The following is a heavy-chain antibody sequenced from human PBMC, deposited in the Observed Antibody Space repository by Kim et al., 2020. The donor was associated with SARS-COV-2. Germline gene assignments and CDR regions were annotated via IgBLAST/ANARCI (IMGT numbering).Heavy chain of an antibody. CDR3: VRAGHYDSSGYLRDFDY. D-gene: IGHD3-22*01. CDR2: INGNRAII. CDR1: GFTFSSYS. Sequence: GGSLRLSCAASGFTFSSYSMTWVRQAPGKGLEWVSYINGNRAIIHYAESVKGRFTISRDNAKNSLFLQMNSLRADDTAVYYCVRAGHYDSSGYLRDFDYWGQGTMVTVSS. V-gene: IGHV3-48*04. J-gene: IGHJ4*02.